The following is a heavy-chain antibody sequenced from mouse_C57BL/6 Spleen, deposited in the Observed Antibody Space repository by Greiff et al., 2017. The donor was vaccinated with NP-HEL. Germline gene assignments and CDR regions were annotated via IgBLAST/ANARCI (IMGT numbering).Heavy chain of an antibody. CDR1: GYTFTEYT. J-gene: IGHJ1*03. CDR2: FYPGSGSI. D-gene: IGHD2-5*01. Sequence: QVQLKESGAELVKPGASVKLSCKASGYTFTEYTIHWVKQRSGQGLEWIGWFYPGSGSIKYNEKFKDKATLTADKSSSTVYMELSRLTSEDSAVYFCARHEGAYYSNYGYFDVWGTGTTVTVSS. V-gene: IGHV1-62-2*01. CDR3: ARHEGAYYSNYGYFDV.